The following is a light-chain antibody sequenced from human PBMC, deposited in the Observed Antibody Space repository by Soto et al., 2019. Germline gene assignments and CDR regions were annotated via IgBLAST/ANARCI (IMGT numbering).Light chain of an antibody. Sequence: QSALTQPASVSGSPGQSITLSCTGTSSDVGVYNYVSWYQQHPGKVPKLMIYDVSNRPSGVSNRFSGSKSGNTASLTISGLLAEDEADYYCSSYTSSSTPYVFGTGTKVTVL. CDR1: SSDVGVYNY. J-gene: IGLJ1*01. V-gene: IGLV2-14*01. CDR2: DVS. CDR3: SSYTSSSTPYV.